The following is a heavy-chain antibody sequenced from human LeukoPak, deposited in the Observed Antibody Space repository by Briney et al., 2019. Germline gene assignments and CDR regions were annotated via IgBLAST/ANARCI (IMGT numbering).Heavy chain of an antibody. Sequence: GGSLRLSCAASGFTFDDYAMHWVRQAPGKGLEWVSGISWNSGSIGYADSVKGRFTISRDNAKNSLYLQMNNLRAEDTALYYCAKGHRIAVAGSFDYWGQGTLVTVSS. D-gene: IGHD6-19*01. CDR1: GFTFDDYA. CDR2: ISWNSGSI. CDR3: AKGHRIAVAGSFDY. V-gene: IGHV3-9*01. J-gene: IGHJ4*02.